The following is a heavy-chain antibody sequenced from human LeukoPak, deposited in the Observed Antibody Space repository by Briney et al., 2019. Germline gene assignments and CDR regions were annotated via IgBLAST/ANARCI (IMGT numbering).Heavy chain of an antibody. V-gene: IGHV4-34*01. CDR2: INHSGST. CDR1: GGSVSGYY. D-gene: IGHD3-3*01. Sequence: SETLFLTCAVYGGSVSGYYWSWIRQPPGKGLEWIGEINHSGSTNYNPSLKSRVTISVDTSKNQFSLKLSSVTAADTAVYYCARVSIRLRFLEWLPDNWFDPWGQGTLVTVSS. J-gene: IGHJ5*02. CDR3: ARVSIRLRFLEWLPDNWFDP.